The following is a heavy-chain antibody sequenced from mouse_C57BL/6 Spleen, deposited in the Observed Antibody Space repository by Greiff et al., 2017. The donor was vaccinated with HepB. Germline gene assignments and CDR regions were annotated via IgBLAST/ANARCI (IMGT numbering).Heavy chain of an antibody. CDR1: GYTFTDYY. J-gene: IGHJ3*01. V-gene: IGHV1-26*01. Sequence: VQLQQSGPELVKPGASVKISCKASGYTFTDYYMNWVKQSHGKSLEWIGDINPNNGGTSYNQKFKGKATLTVDKSSSTAYMELRSLTSEDSAVYYCARGYPVAYWGQGTLVTVSA. CDR3: ARGYPVAY. CDR2: INPNNGGT.